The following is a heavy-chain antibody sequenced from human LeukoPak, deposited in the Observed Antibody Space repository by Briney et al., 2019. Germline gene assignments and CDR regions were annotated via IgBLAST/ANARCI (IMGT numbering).Heavy chain of an antibody. J-gene: IGHJ6*02. V-gene: IGHV1-18*01. CDR2: ISAYNGNT. Sequence: EASVKVSRKASGYTFSNFGITWVRQAPGQGLECMGWISAYNGNTKYTQIFQGRVTMTTDASTSTAYMELRSLRSDDTAVYYCARAEDPALVNVGDYYYYGMDVWGQGTTVTVSS. D-gene: IGHD5-18*01. CDR3: ARAEDPALVNVGDYYYYGMDV. CDR1: GYTFSNFG.